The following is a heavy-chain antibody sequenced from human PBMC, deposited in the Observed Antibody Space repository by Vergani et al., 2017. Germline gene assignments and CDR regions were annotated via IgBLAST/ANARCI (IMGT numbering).Heavy chain of an antibody. CDR2: IYYSGST. CDR3: AGHREVGATRPFDY. D-gene: IGHD1-26*01. J-gene: IGHJ4*02. V-gene: IGHV4-39*01. CDR1: GGSISSSSYY. Sequence: QLQLQESGPGLVKPSETLSLTCTVSGGSISSSSYYWGWIRQPPGKGLEWIGSIYYSGSTYYNPSLKSRVTISVDTSKNQFSLKLSSVTAADTAVYYCAGHREVGATRPFDYWGQGTLVTVSS.